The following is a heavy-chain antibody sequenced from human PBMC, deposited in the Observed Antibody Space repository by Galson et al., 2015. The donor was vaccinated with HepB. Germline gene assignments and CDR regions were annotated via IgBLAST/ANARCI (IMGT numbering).Heavy chain of an antibody. J-gene: IGHJ3*01. Sequence: SLRLSCAASGFTFDDYAMHWVRQAPGKGLEWVSGINRNSGGIGYADSVKGRFTISRDNARNSLYLQMNSLRAEDTALYYCAKGSTVTTIDPFDVRGQGTVVTVSS. CDR3: AKGSTVTTIDPFDV. CDR2: INRNSGGI. CDR1: GFTFDDYA. D-gene: IGHD5-12*01. V-gene: IGHV3-9*01.